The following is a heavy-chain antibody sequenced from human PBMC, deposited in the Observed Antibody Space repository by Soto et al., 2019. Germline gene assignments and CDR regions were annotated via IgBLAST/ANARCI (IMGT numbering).Heavy chain of an antibody. Sequence: PGGSLRLSCAASGFTFSDYYMSWIRQAPGKGLEWVSYISSSGSTIYYANSVKGRFTISRDNAKNSLYLQMNSLRAEDTAVYYCARDKAYDYYGMDVWGQGTTVTVSS. CDR1: GFTFSDYY. CDR3: ARDKAYDYYGMDV. V-gene: IGHV3-11*01. CDR2: ISSSGSTI. J-gene: IGHJ6*02.